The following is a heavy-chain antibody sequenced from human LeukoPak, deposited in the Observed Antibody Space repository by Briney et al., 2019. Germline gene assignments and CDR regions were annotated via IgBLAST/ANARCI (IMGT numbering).Heavy chain of an antibody. J-gene: IGHJ4*02. CDR3: ARGRGWSYYSFFDY. V-gene: IGHV4-59*01. CDR1: GGSISSYY. Sequence: PSESLSLTCTVSGGSISSYYWSWIRQPPGKGLEWIGYMSNSGITNYNPSLKSRVTISVDTSKNQFSLKLSSVTAADTAVYYCARGRGWSYYSFFDYWGQGTLVTVSS. CDR2: MSNSGIT. D-gene: IGHD1-26*01.